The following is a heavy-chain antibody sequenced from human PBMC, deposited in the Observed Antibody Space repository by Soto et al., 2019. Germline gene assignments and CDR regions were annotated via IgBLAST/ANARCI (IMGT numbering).Heavy chain of an antibody. Sequence: EVQLVESGGGLVQPGGSLRLSCAASGFTFSSYDMHWVRQATGKGLEWVSAIGTAGDTYYPGTVKGRFTISRENAKNSLYLQMNSLRAGDTAVYYCARATCSTSCRRLGRGYYYYYMDVWGKGTTVTVSS. CDR1: GFTFSSYD. CDR2: IGTAGDT. D-gene: IGHD2-2*01. CDR3: ARATCSTSCRRLGRGYYYYYMDV. J-gene: IGHJ6*03. V-gene: IGHV3-13*01.